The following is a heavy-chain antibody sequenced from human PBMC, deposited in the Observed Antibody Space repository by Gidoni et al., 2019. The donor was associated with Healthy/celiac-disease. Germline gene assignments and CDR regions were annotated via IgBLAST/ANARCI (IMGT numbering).Heavy chain of an antibody. CDR3: ARASGSYQRDAFDI. V-gene: IGHV3-30-3*01. D-gene: IGHD1-26*01. CDR1: GFTFSSYA. Sequence: GFTFSSYAMHWVRQAPGKGLEWVAVISHDGSNKYYADSVKGRFTISRDNSKNTLYLQMNSLRAEDTAVYYCARASGSYQRDAFDIWGQGTMVTVSS. CDR2: ISHDGSNK. J-gene: IGHJ3*02.